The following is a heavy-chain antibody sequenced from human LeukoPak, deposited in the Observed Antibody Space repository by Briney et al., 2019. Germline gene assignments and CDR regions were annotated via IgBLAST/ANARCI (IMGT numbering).Heavy chain of an antibody. D-gene: IGHD3-10*01. CDR2: INPSGGRT. J-gene: IGHJ4*02. Sequence: ASVKVSCKAFGYTFTSYYIHWVRQAPGQGLEWMGIINPSGGRTNYAQKFQGRVTMTRDMSTSTVYMELNSLRSEDTAVYYCARAWAMVRGVPDYWGQGTLVTVSS. CDR3: ARAWAMVRGVPDY. V-gene: IGHV1-46*01. CDR1: GYTFTSYY.